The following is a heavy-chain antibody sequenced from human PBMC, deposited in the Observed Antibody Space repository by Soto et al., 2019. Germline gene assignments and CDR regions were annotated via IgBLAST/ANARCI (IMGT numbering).Heavy chain of an antibody. CDR3: ATDPGREVIVANYYDYGMDV. CDR1: GGSFSGYY. Sequence: VQLQQWGAGLLKPSETLSLTCAVYGGSFSGYYWSWIRQPPGKGLEWVSAISGSGGSTYYADSVNGRFTISRDNSKNTLYLQMNSLRAEDTAVYYCATDPGREVIVANYYDYGMDVWGQGTTVTVSS. V-gene: IGHV3-23*01. J-gene: IGHJ6*02. CDR2: ISGSGGST. D-gene: IGHD5-12*01.